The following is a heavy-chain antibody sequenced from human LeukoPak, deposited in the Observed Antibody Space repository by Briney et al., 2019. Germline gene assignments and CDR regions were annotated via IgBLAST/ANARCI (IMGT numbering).Heavy chain of an antibody. J-gene: IGHJ4*02. CDR1: GGSISSSSYY. D-gene: IGHD3-10*01. V-gene: IGHV4-39*01. CDR3: ARLSDYYGSGSPIFDY. CDR2: IYYSGST. Sequence: SETLSLTCTVSGGSISSSSYYWGWIRQPPGKGLEWIGSIYYSGSTYYNPSLKSRVTISVDTSKNQFSLKLSSVTAADTAVYYCARLSDYYGSGSPIFDYWGQGTLVTVSS.